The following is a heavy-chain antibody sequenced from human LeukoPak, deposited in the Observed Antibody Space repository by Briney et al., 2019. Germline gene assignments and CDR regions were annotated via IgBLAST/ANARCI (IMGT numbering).Heavy chain of an antibody. CDR2: IRYDGSNK. CDR3: AREDSYYYGSGSYPFDY. J-gene: IGHJ4*02. D-gene: IGHD3-10*01. Sequence: GGSLRLSCAASGFTFSSYGMHWVRQAPGKGLEWVAFIRYDGSNKYYADSVKGRFTISRDNAKNSLYLQMNSLRAEDTAVYYCAREDSYYYGSGSYPFDYWGQGTLVTVSS. V-gene: IGHV3-30*02. CDR1: GFTFSSYG.